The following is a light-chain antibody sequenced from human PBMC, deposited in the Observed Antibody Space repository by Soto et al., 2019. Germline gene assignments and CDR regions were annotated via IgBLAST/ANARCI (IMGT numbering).Light chain of an antibody. CDR2: DNN. CDR1: SSNIGSNY. J-gene: IGLJ2*01. CDR3: GTWDSSLSDAVV. V-gene: IGLV1-51*01. Sequence: QSVLTQPPSVSAAPGQKVTISCSGSSSNIGSNYVSWYQQLPGTAPKLLIYDNNERPSGIPDRFSGSKSGTSATLGITGLQTGDEADYYCGTWDSSLSDAVVFGEGTQLTVL.